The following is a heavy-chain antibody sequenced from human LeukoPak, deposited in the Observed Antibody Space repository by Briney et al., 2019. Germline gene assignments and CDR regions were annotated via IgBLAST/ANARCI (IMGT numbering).Heavy chain of an antibody. CDR1: GFTFSSYG. V-gene: IGHV3-30*18. CDR3: AKAGYSSSWSTSPLRY. Sequence: GGSLRLSCAASGFTFSSYGMHWVRQAPGKGLEWVAVISYDGSNKYYADSVKGRFAISRDNSKNTLYLQMNSLRAEDTAVYYCAKAGYSSSWSTSPLRYWGQGTLVTVSS. J-gene: IGHJ4*02. D-gene: IGHD6-13*01. CDR2: ISYDGSNK.